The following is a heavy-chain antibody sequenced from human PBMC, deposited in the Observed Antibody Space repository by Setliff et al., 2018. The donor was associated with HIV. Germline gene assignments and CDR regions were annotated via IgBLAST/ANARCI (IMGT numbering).Heavy chain of an antibody. CDR3: ARNMVRGANYWYFDL. J-gene: IGHJ2*01. CDR1: GGSIGSGGSY. V-gene: IGHV4-31*03. CDR2: INHSGTT. D-gene: IGHD3-10*01. Sequence: PSETLSLTCTVSGGSIGSGGSYWSWIRQHPGKGLEWIGEINHSGTTNYNPSLKSRVTISVDTSKNQFSLKLSSVTAADTAVYYCARNMVRGANYWYFDLWGRGTLVTVSS.